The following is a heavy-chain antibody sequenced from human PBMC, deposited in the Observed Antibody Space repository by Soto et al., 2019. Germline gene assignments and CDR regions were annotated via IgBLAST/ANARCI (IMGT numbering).Heavy chain of an antibody. CDR2: IYYSGST. Sequence: SETLSLTCTVSGGSVSSGSYYWSWIRQPPGKGLEWIGYIYYSGSTNYNPSLKSRVTISVDTSKNQFSLKLSSVTAADTPVYYCARDPRWLHFGMDVWGQGTTVTVSS. CDR1: GGSVSSGSYY. D-gene: IGHD5-12*01. CDR3: ARDPRWLHFGMDV. J-gene: IGHJ6*02. V-gene: IGHV4-61*01.